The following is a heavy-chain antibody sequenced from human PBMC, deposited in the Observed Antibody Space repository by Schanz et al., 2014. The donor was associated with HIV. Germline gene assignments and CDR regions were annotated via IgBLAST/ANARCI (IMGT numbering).Heavy chain of an antibody. V-gene: IGHV3-21*06. CDR1: GFTFSSYA. J-gene: IGHJ4*02. D-gene: IGHD6-13*01. CDR3: ARHPRPYSSSWYEYYFDY. CDR2: INSGGGDK. Sequence: EVQLLESGGGLVQPGGSLRLSCAASGFTFSSYAMSWVRQAPGKGLEWVSSINSGGGDKLYANSMKGRFTISRDNAKNSLYLQMNSLRAEDTAVYYCARHPRPYSSSWYEYYFDYWGQGTLVTVSS.